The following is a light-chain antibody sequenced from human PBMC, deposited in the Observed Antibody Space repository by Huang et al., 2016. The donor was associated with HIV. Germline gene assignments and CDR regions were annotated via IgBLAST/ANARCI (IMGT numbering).Light chain of an antibody. J-gene: IGKJ5*01. V-gene: IGKV3-11*01. CDR1: QSVGIY. CDR2: DTS. CDR3: QQRSSNWPPEIT. Sequence: EIVLTQSPATLSLSPGERATLSCRASQSVGIYLAWYQQKPGQAPRLLIYDTSNRATRIPARFSGSGSGTDFTLTSSSLEPEDFAVYYCQQRSSNWPPEITFGQGTRLQIK.